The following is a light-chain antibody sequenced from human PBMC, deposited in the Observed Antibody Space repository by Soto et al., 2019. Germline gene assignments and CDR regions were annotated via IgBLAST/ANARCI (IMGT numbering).Light chain of an antibody. CDR2: AAS. Sequence: DIQMTQSPSSLSASVGDRVTITCRASQDIGRRLAWFQQKPGKAPKYLIQAASSLQGGVPSTFSGSGSGTDFTLTINTLHPEDFATYYCLQVYSLPRTFGQGTKVDIK. J-gene: IGKJ1*01. CDR3: LQVYSLPRT. CDR1: QDIGRR. V-gene: IGKV1-12*01.